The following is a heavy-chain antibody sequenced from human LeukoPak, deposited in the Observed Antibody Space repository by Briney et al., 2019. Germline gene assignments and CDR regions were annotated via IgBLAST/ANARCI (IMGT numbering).Heavy chain of an antibody. CDR1: GHSFINYW. D-gene: IGHD6-13*01. CDR3: ARTAGTWYGGS. Sequence: PGESLKISCKGPGHSFINYWIAWVRQMPGKGLEWIGIIFPGDSHTRYSPSFQGQVTISADMSIDTAYLQWSSLRASDTAMYYCARTAGTWYGGSWGQGTLAFVSS. J-gene: IGHJ4*02. V-gene: IGHV5-51*01. CDR2: IFPGDSHT.